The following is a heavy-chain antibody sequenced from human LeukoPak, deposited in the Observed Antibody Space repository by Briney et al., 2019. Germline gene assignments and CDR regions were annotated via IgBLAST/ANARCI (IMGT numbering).Heavy chain of an antibody. CDR3: ARRPLGAAADAFDI. CDR1: GGSISSSSYF. J-gene: IGHJ3*02. D-gene: IGHD3-16*01. V-gene: IGHV4-39*02. Sequence: SETLSVTCTVSGGSISSSSYFWGWIRQPPAKGLEWIGSIYYRGSTYYNPSLKSRVTISVDTSKNHFSLKLSSVTAADTAVYYCARRPLGAAADAFDIWGQGTMVTVSS. CDR2: IYYRGST.